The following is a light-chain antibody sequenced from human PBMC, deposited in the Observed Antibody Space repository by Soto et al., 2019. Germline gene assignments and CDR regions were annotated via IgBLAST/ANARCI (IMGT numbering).Light chain of an antibody. CDR2: RNN. V-gene: IGLV1-47*01. J-gene: IGLJ2*01. CDR3: AAWDDSLSGPV. Sequence: QSVLTQPTSASGTPGQRVTISCSGSSSNIGSTFVSWYQQLPGPAPKLLMYRNNQRPSGVPDRFSGSKSGTSASLAISGLRSEDEADYYCAAWDDSLSGPVFGGGTKLTVL. CDR1: SSNIGSTF.